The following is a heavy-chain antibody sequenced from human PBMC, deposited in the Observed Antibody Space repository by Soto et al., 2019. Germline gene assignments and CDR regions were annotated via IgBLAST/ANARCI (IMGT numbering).Heavy chain of an antibody. CDR1: GASINNHC. D-gene: IGHD3-10*01. Sequence: PSETLSLTCSVSGASINNHCWSWIRQPPGKAPEWIGYVYYSGATNYNPSLETRVTISLDWSKNQFSLRLNSVTAADTAVYYCATRPAGATFYGVFDYWSQGTLVTVSS. V-gene: IGHV4-59*11. CDR3: ATRPAGATFYGVFDY. J-gene: IGHJ4*02. CDR2: VYYSGAT.